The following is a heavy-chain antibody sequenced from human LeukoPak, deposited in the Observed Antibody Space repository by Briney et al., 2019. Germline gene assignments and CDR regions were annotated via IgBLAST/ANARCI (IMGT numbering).Heavy chain of an antibody. CDR3: ASGKYLCSGELDY. Sequence: GGSLILSCAASGFTFSSYAMHWVRQAPGKGLEWVAVISYDGTNKYYADSVKGRFTISTDNSKNTPYLQMSSLRAEDTAVYYCASGKYLCSGELDYWGQGTLVTVSS. CDR2: ISYDGTNK. V-gene: IGHV3-30-3*02. D-gene: IGHD2-15*01. J-gene: IGHJ4*02. CDR1: GFTFSSYA.